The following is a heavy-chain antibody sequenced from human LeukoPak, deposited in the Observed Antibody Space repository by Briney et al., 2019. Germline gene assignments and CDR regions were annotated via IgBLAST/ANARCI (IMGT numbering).Heavy chain of an antibody. V-gene: IGHV1-8*02. Sequence: ASVKVSCKASGYTFTSYGISWVRQAPGQGLEWMGWMNPNSGNTGYAQKFQGRVTMTRNTSISTAYMELSSLRSEDTAVYYCARGRGYTNIKRFDPWGQGTLVTVSS. J-gene: IGHJ5*02. CDR1: GYTFTSYG. CDR3: ARGRGYTNIKRFDP. D-gene: IGHD5-18*01. CDR2: MNPNSGNT.